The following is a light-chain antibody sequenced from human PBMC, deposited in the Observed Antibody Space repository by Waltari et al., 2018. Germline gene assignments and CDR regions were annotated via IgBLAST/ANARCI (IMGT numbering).Light chain of an antibody. CDR1: NIGSKN. J-gene: IGLJ3*02. CDR2: RDS. Sequence: SYELTQPLSVSAALGQTARIPCGGNNIGSKNVHWYQQKPGQAPVLVIYRDSNRPSGIPERFSGSNSGNTATLTISRAQAGDEADYYCQVWDSSTWVFGGGTKLTVL. CDR3: QVWDSSTWV. V-gene: IGLV3-9*01.